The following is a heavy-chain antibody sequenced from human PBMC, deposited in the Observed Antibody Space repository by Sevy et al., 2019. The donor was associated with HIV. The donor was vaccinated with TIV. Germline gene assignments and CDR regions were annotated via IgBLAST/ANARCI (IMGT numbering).Heavy chain of an antibody. CDR3: ARDLPPSATTVAHFDY. D-gene: IGHD4-17*01. J-gene: IGHJ4*02. CDR2: ISNSGTNI. CDR1: GFRFSSYE. V-gene: IGHV3-48*03. Sequence: GGSLRLSCAASGFRFSSYEMNWVRQAPGKGLEWVASISNSGTNIYYSDSVRGRFTISRDTAKNSLYLQMNSLRAEDTAVYYCARDLPPSATTVAHFDYWGQRTLVTDSS.